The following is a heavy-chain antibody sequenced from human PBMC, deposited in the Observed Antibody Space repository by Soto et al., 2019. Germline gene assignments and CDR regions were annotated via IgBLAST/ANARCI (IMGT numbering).Heavy chain of an antibody. CDR2: ISGSGGIT. J-gene: IGHJ2*01. V-gene: IGHV3-23*01. Sequence: KGLEWVSAISGSGGITYYSDSVKGRFTISRDNSKNTLYLQMNSLRAEDTAVYYFVFFLADESRHGTVPVSAFRLNGSSDL. CDR3: VFFLADESRHGTVPVSAFRLNGSSDL. D-gene: IGHD6-13*01.